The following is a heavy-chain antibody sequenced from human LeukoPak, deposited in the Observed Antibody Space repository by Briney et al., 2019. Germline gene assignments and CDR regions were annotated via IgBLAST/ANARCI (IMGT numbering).Heavy chain of an antibody. CDR1: GFTFSSYA. D-gene: IGHD3-3*01. CDR3: AEDIQQPHQIFGVVRGFDY. Sequence: GGSLRLSCAASGFTFSSYAMSWVRQAPGKGLEWVSAISGSGGSTYYADSVKGRFTISRDNSKNTLYLQMNSLRAEDTAVYYCAEDIQQPHQIFGVVRGFDYWGQGTLVTVSS. J-gene: IGHJ4*02. CDR2: ISGSGGST. V-gene: IGHV3-23*01.